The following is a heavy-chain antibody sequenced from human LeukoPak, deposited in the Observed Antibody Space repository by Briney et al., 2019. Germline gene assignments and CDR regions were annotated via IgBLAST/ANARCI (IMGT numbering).Heavy chain of an antibody. CDR3: AKDRSSYDSSSFGDY. CDR2: VSVTGGST. V-gene: IGHV3-23*01. Sequence: GGSLRLSCAASGFTVSSNYMSWVRQAPGKGLEWVSVVSVTGGSTYYADSVKGRFTISRDNSKNTLFLQMTSLRAEDTAVYYCAKDRSSYDSSSFGDYWGQGTLVTVSS. CDR1: GFTVSSNY. D-gene: IGHD3-22*01. J-gene: IGHJ4*02.